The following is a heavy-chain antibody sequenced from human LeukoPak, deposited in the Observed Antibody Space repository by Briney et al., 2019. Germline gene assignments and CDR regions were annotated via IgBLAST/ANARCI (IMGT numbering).Heavy chain of an antibody. V-gene: IGHV3-7*01. CDR1: GFTFSSHW. D-gene: IGHD6-19*01. Sequence: PGGSLRLSCAASGFTFSSHWMSWVRQAPGKGLEWVANIKQDGSEKYYVDSVKGRFTISRDNAKNSLYLQMNSLRAEDTAIYYCASGSGRYFDYWGQGTLVTVSS. J-gene: IGHJ4*02. CDR3: ASGSGRYFDY. CDR2: IKQDGSEK.